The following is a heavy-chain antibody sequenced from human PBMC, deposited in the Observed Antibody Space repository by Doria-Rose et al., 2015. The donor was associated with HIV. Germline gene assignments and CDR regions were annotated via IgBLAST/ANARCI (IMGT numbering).Heavy chain of an antibody. CDR1: GVSLSSPGVG. D-gene: IGHD6-13*01. J-gene: IGHJ4*02. CDR2: IYSYDER. Sequence: QITLKESGPVLVKPTETPTLTCTVSGVSLSSPGVGVSWIRQPPGKALEWLANIYSYDERSYNTSLKSRLTISRGTAICQVLLTTTDMDPVDTATYYCARIKSSRWYHKYYFDFWGQGTLVIASA. V-gene: IGHV2-26*01. CDR3: ARIKSSRWYHKYYFDF.